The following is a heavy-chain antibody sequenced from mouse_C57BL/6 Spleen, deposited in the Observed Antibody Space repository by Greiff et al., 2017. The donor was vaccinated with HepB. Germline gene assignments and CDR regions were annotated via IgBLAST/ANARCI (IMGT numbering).Heavy chain of an antibody. V-gene: IGHV1-50*01. D-gene: IGHD1-1*01. CDR1: GYTFTSYW. CDR2: IDPSDSYT. CDR3: AIYYYGSSYGDY. Sequence: QVQLQQPGAELVKPGASVKLSCKASGYTFTSYWMQWVKPRPGQGLEWIGEIDPSDSYTNYNQKFKGKATLTVDTSSSPAYMQLSSLTSEDSAVYYCAIYYYGSSYGDYWGQGTTLTVSS. J-gene: IGHJ2*01.